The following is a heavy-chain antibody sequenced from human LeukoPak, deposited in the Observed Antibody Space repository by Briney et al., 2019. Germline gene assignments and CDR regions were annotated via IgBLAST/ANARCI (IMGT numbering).Heavy chain of an antibody. D-gene: IGHD6-13*01. CDR3: ARGAPIAAASSDYYYYYMDV. V-gene: IGHV1-46*01. Sequence: ASVKVSCKASGYTFTSYYMHWVRQAPGQGLEWMGIINPSGGSTSYAQKFQGRVTMTRDTPTSTVYMELSSLRSEDTAVYYCARGAPIAAASSDYYYYYMDVWGKGTTVTVSS. CDR2: INPSGGST. J-gene: IGHJ6*03. CDR1: GYTFTSYY.